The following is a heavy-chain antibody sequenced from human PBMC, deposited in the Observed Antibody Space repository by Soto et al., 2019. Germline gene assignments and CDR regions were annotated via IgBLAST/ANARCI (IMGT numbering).Heavy chain of an antibody. CDR1: GYTFTSYG. D-gene: IGHD3-9*01. CDR3: ARGLLDFDWLLFYFYY. CDR2: ISAYNGNT. Sequence: TSWASVKVSCKASGYTFTSYGISWVRQAPGQGLEWMGWISAYNGNTNYAQKLQGRVTMTTDTSTSTAYMELRSLRSDDTAVYYCARGLLDFDWLLFYFYYWGQGTLVTVSS. V-gene: IGHV1-18*01. J-gene: IGHJ4*02.